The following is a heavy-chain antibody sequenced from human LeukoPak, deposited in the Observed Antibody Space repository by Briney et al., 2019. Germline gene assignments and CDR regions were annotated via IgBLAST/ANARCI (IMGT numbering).Heavy chain of an antibody. D-gene: IGHD5-12*01. V-gene: IGHV3-7*01. CDR3: ARGYSGNL. CDR1: GFTFSNYW. CDR2: IQYDGSEK. J-gene: IGHJ5*02. Sequence: GGFLRLSCAASGFTFSNYWMTWVRQAPGKGPEWLANIQYDGSEKYYVDSVKGRFTISRDNANNSLYLVMNSLRAEDTALYYCARGYSGNLWGQGTLVTVSS.